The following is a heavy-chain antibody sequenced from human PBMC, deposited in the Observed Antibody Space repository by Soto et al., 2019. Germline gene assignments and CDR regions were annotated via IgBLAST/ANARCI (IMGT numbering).Heavy chain of an antibody. Sequence: GGSLRLSCAASGFKFSDYWMSWVRQAPGKGLEWVGNIKHDTSEAHYADSVKGRFTVTRDNIKNFLFLQMNGLRSDDTASYYCARDGLLFSGPYRPSRFDYWGLGTLVTVSS. CDR2: IKHDTSEA. D-gene: IGHD3-16*02. CDR3: ARDGLLFSGPYRPSRFDY. V-gene: IGHV3-7*03. CDR1: GFKFSDYW. J-gene: IGHJ4*02.